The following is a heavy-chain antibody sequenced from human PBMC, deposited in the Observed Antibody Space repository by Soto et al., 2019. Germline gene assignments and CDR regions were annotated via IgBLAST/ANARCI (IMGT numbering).Heavy chain of an antibody. D-gene: IGHD6-19*01. CDR1: GFTFSSYA. Sequence: GESLKISCAASGFTFSSYAMSWVRQAPGKGLEWVSAISGSGGSTYYADSVKGRFTISRDNSKNTLYLQMNSLRAEDTAVYYCAKVKWAVAGTPIDYWGQGTLVTVSS. V-gene: IGHV3-23*01. CDR3: AKVKWAVAGTPIDY. CDR2: ISGSGGST. J-gene: IGHJ4*02.